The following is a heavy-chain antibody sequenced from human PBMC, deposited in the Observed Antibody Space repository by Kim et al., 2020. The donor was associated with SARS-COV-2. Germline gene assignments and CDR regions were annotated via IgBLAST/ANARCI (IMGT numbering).Heavy chain of an antibody. Sequence: SETLSLTCIVSGGSLSGHYWSWIRQPPGKGPEWIGYIFYSGGTRYNPSLAGRLTLSVDTSKNQFSLRLSSVTAADTAVYYCARLHYYGSEEFDSWGQGTLVTVSS. CDR1: GGSLSGHY. D-gene: IGHD3-10*01. V-gene: IGHV4-59*11. CDR2: IFYSGGT. CDR3: ARLHYYGSEEFDS. J-gene: IGHJ4*02.